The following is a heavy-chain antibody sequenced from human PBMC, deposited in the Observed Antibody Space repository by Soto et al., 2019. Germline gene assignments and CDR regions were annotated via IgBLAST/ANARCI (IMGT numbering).Heavy chain of an antibody. Sequence: ASVKVSCKASGYTFTSYDINWVRQATGQGLEWMGWMNPNSGNTGYAQKFQGRVTMTRNTSISTAYMELSSLRSEDTAVYYCARVSYCSGTSCYVAFDIWGQGTMVTVSS. CDR1: GYTFTSYD. J-gene: IGHJ3*02. CDR2: MNPNSGNT. V-gene: IGHV1-8*01. D-gene: IGHD2-2*01. CDR3: ARVSYCSGTSCYVAFDI.